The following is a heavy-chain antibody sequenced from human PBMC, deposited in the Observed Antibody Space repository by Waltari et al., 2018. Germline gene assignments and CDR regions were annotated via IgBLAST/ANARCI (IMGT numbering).Heavy chain of an antibody. V-gene: IGHV4-4*07. D-gene: IGHD2-21*01. CDR1: GGSIGSYY. CDR2: IYTSGST. J-gene: IGHJ6*03. Sequence: QVQLQESGPGLVKPSETLSLTCTVSGGSIGSYYWSWIRQPAGKGLEWIGRIYTSGSTNYNPSLKSRVTMSVDTSKNQFSLKLSSVTAADTAVYYCAREIVVATLYYYYYMDVWGKGTTVTVSS. CDR3: AREIVVATLYYYYYMDV.